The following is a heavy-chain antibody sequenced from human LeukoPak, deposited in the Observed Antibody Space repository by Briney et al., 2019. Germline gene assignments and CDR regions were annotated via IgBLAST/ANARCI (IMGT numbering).Heavy chain of an antibody. CDR3: AKALAAPDYSYYMDV. D-gene: IGHD6-13*01. J-gene: IGHJ6*03. V-gene: IGHV3-9*01. CDR1: GFTFDDYA. Sequence: GGSLRLSCAASGFTFDDYAMPWVRQAPGKGLEWVSGISWNSGSIGYADSVKGRFTISRDNAKNSLYLQMSSLRAEDTALYYCAKALAAPDYSYYMDVWGKGTTVTVSS. CDR2: ISWNSGSI.